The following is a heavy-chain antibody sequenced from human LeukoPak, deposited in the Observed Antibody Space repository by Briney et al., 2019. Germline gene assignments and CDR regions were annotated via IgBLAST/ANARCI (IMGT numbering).Heavy chain of an antibody. CDR2: ISAYNGNT. CDR3: ARGDRGRYYDFWSGYYDFYDY. J-gene: IGHJ4*02. V-gene: IGHV1-18*01. D-gene: IGHD3-3*01. Sequence: ASVKVSCKASGYTFTSYGISWVRQAPGQGLEWMGWISAYNGNTNYAQKLQGRVTMTTDTSTSTAYMELRSLRSDDTAVYYCARGDRGRYYDFWSGYYDFYDYWGQGTLVTVSS. CDR1: GYTFTSYG.